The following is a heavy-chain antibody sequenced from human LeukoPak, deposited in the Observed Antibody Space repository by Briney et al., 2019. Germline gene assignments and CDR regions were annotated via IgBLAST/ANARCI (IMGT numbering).Heavy chain of an antibody. CDR1: GFTFSSYA. Sequence: GGSLRLSCAASGFTFSSYAMHWVRQAPGKGLEWVAVIWYDGSNKYYADSVKGRFTISRDNSKNTLYLQMSSLRAEDTAVYYCARDSGIQLWLDYWGQGTLVTVSS. V-gene: IGHV3-33*08. J-gene: IGHJ4*02. CDR2: IWYDGSNK. CDR3: ARDSGIQLWLDY. D-gene: IGHD5-18*01.